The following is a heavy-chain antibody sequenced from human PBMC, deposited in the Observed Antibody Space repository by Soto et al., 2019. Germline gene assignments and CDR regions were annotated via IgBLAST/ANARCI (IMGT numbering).Heavy chain of an antibody. D-gene: IGHD3-3*01. J-gene: IGHJ4*02. Sequence: SGTLSLTCPVSSGSLSTYYWSLIRQPPGKGLEWIGYIYYSGSTNYNPSLKSRVTISVDTSKNQFSLKMSPVTAADTAVYYCARVIYDFWSGYYYYFDYWGQGTLVTVSS. CDR2: IYYSGST. CDR1: SGSLSTYY. V-gene: IGHV4-59*01. CDR3: ARVIYDFWSGYYYYFDY.